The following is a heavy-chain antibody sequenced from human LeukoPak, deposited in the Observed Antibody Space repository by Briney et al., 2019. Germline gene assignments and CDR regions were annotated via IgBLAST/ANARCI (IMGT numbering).Heavy chain of an antibody. CDR3: ARLDSSLWGMGDG. D-gene: IGHD6-6*01. CDR2: IISSRSTI. V-gene: IGHV3-48*01. CDR1: AFTLSSYS. J-gene: IGHJ4*02. Sequence: GGSLRLSCAAYAFTLSSYSMNCDRQAPGKGREWVSYIISSRSTISYTDSVKGRFSISTDNAKNSLYLQINSLRAEETSVYYYARLDSSLWGMGDGWGKGTLVTVSS.